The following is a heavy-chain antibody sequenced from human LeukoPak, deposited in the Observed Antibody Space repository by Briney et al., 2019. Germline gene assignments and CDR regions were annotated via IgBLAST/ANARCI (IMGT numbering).Heavy chain of an antibody. CDR1: GFTLSSYW. J-gene: IGHJ4*02. Sequence: GGSLRLSCAASGFTLSSYWMSWVRQAPGEGLEWVANIKQDGSEKYYVDSVKGRFTISRDNAKNSLFLQMNSLRAEDTAVYYCARGLKDDFWSGYFRFDYWGQGTLVTVSS. V-gene: IGHV3-7*01. CDR2: IKQDGSEK. D-gene: IGHD3-3*01. CDR3: ARGLKDDFWSGYFRFDY.